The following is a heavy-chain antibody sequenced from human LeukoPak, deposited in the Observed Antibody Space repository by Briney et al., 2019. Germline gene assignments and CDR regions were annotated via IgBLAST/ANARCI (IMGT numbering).Heavy chain of an antibody. J-gene: IGHJ4*02. CDR3: SKKVIGLPDY. CDR1: GFTFSNVF. Sequence: GGSLRFSGAASGFTFSNVFMSWVRQAPGKGLEWIGRIKSKADSGTVDYAAPVKGRFTISRDDSKNTVDLQMTSLNIEDTGVYYCSKKVIGLPDYWGQGTLVTVSS. V-gene: IGHV3-15*01. D-gene: IGHD2-21*01. CDR2: IKSKADSGTV.